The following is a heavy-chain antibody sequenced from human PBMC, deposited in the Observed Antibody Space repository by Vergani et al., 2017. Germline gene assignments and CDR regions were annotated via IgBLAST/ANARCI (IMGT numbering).Heavy chain of an antibody. D-gene: IGHD1/OR15-1a*01. CDR2: IWYDGSNK. V-gene: IGHV3-33*01. CDR3: ARDRTAAINNPGGFDY. Sequence: QVQLVESGGGVVQPGRSLRLSCAASGFTFSSYGMHWVRQAPGKGLEWVAVIWYDGSNKYYADSVKGRFTISRDNSKNTLYLQMNSLRAEDTAVYYCARDRTAAINNPGGFDYWGQGTLVTVSS. J-gene: IGHJ4*02. CDR1: GFTFSSYG.